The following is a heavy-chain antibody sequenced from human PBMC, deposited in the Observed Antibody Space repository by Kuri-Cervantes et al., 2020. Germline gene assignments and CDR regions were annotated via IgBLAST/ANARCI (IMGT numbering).Heavy chain of an antibody. CDR3: ARLPRGVGVSWFEPVGITGIY. V-gene: IGHV4-34*01. D-gene: IGHD3-10*01. CDR1: GGSFSDYY. J-gene: IGHJ4*02. CDR2: INHSGST. Sequence: ESLKISCAVYGGSFSDYYWNWVRQPPGKGLEWIGEINHSGSTYYNPSLKSRVTISVDTSKNQFSLKLSSVTAADTAVYYCARLPRGVGVSWFEPVGITGIYWGQGTLVTVSS.